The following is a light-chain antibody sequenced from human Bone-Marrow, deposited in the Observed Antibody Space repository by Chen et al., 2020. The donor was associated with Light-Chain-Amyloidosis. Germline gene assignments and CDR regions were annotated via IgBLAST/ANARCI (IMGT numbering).Light chain of an antibody. J-gene: IGLJ3*02. CDR3: QVWDMSSDRPV. V-gene: IGLV3-21*02. CDR2: DDS. Sequence: SYVLTQPSSVSVAPGQTATIACGGNNIGSTSVHWYQQTPGQAPLLAVYDDSDRPSGIPERLSGSNAGNTATLTISRVEAGDEADYYCQVWDMSSDRPVFGGGTKLTVL. CDR1: NIGSTS.